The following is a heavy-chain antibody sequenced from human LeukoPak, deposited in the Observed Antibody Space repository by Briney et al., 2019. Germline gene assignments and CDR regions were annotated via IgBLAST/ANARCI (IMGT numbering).Heavy chain of an antibody. D-gene: IGHD4-17*01. Sequence: PGGSPRLSCEASGFTFSRYWMHWVRQAPGEGLVWVSRINGDGSFTNYADFVKGRFTISRDNAKNTLYLQMNSLRAEDTAVYYCSRDSIEDNYGDYIGDCWGQGTLVTVSS. CDR1: GFTFSRYW. CDR3: SRDSIEDNYGDYIGDC. V-gene: IGHV3-74*01. J-gene: IGHJ4*02. CDR2: INGDGSFT.